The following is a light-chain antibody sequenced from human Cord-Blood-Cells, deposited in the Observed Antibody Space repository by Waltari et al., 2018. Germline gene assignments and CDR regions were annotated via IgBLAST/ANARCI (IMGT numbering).Light chain of an antibody. CDR3: SSYTSSSTVV. J-gene: IGLJ2*01. V-gene: IGLV2-14*03. Sequence: QSALTQPASVSGSPGQSITISCTGTTSDVGGYNTVSWYHQHPGKAPKLRIYDVSKRPSGVSNRFSGSKSGNTASLTISGLQAEDEADYYCSSYTSSSTVVFGGGTRLTV. CDR1: TSDVGGYNT. CDR2: DVS.